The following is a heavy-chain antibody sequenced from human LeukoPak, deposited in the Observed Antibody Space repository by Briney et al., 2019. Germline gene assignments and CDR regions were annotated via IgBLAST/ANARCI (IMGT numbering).Heavy chain of an antibody. V-gene: IGHV3-30*02. CDR1: GFTFSSYG. CDR3: AKDSYFWSGSLPSGWFDP. CDR2: IRYDGSNK. D-gene: IGHD3-3*01. Sequence: QPGGSLRLSCAASGFTFSSYGMHWVRQAPGKGLEWVAFIRYDGSNKYYADSVKGRFTISRDNSKNTLYLQMNSLRAEDTAVYYCAKDSYFWSGSLPSGWFDPWGQGTLVTVSS. J-gene: IGHJ5*02.